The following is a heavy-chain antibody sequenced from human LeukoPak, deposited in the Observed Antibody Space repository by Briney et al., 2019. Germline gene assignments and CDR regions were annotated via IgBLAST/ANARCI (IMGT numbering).Heavy chain of an antibody. CDR3: ARSLGWAIFDY. D-gene: IGHD6-19*01. Sequence: GGSLRLSCAASGFTSSSYWMSCVRPAPGKGLEWVANIKQDGSEKYYVDSVKGRFTISRDNAKNSLYLQMNSLRAEDRAVYYCARSLGWAIFDYWGQGTLVTVSS. V-gene: IGHV3-7*03. CDR2: IKQDGSEK. CDR1: GFTSSSYW. J-gene: IGHJ4*02.